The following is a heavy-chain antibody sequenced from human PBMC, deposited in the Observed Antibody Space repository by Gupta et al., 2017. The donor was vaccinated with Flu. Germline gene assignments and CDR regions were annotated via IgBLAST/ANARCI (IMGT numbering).Heavy chain of an antibody. D-gene: IGHD2-2*01. Sequence: PPGKALEWLAHIFSNDEKSYSTSLKSRLTISKDTSKSQVVLTMTNMDPVDTATYYCARIGSKGTSFLNWFDPWGQGTLVTVSS. J-gene: IGHJ5*02. CDR2: IFSNDEK. CDR3: ARIGSKGTSFLNWFDP. V-gene: IGHV2-26*01.